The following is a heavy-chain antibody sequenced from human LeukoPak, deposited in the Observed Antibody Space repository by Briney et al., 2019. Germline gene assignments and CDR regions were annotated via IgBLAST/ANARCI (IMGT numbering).Heavy chain of an antibody. J-gene: IGHJ3*02. D-gene: IGHD2-8*01. CDR3: AREIMVVGTASYAFDI. Sequence: SVKVSCKASGYTFPSYFMHWVRQAPGQGLEWMGGIIPIFGTANYAQKFQGRVTITADESTSTAYMELSSLRSEDTAVYYCAREIMVVGTASYAFDIWGQGTMVTVSS. CDR2: IIPIFGTA. V-gene: IGHV1-69*13. CDR1: GYTFPSYF.